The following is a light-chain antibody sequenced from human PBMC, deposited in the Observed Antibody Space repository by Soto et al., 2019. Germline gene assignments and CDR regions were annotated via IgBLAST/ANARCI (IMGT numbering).Light chain of an antibody. CDR1: QSVHSD. CDR3: QQYTNWPPLT. J-gene: IGKJ4*01. CDR2: DAS. Sequence: EIVMTQSPATLSVSPGEGATLSCRASQSVHSDLAWYQQKPGQAPRLLIYDASTRATGIQARFSGSGSGTEFTLSISSLQSEDVAVYYCQQYTNWPPLTFGGGTKVEI. V-gene: IGKV3-15*01.